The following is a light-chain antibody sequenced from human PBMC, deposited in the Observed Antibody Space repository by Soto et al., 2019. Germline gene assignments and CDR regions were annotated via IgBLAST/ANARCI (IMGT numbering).Light chain of an antibody. CDR3: HQYGSSPWT. Sequence: EIVLTQSPGTLSLSPGERATLSCRASQSVSNSYIAWYQQKPGQAPRFLIDGASSRATGIPARLSGSGSGTDFTLTISRLEPEDFAVYYCHQYGSSPWTFGQGTKAEIK. J-gene: IGKJ1*01. V-gene: IGKV3-20*01. CDR1: QSVSNSY. CDR2: GAS.